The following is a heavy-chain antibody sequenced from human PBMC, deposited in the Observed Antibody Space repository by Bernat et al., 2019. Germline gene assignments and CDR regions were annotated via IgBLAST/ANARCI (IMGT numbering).Heavy chain of an antibody. Sequence: QVQLVESGGGVVQPGRSLRLSCAASGFTFSSYAMHWVRQAPGEGLEWVAVISYDGSKKYYTDSVKGRFTISRDNSKNTLYLQMNSLRAEDTAVYYCARGLTTVTTDGFDIWGQGTLVTVSS. CDR3: ARGLTTVTTDGFDI. J-gene: IGHJ3*02. CDR2: ISYDGSKK. V-gene: IGHV3-30-3*01. CDR1: GFTFSSYA. D-gene: IGHD4-17*01.